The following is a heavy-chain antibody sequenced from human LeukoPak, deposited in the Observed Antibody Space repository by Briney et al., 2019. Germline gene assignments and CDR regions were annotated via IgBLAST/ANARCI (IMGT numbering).Heavy chain of an antibody. CDR2: ISSSSSYI. D-gene: IGHD3-3*01. Sequence: GGSLRLSCEASGFTSSHYWINWVRQAPGKGLEWVSSISSSSSYIYYADSVKGRFTISRDNAKNSLYLQMNSLRAEDTAVYYCARIRFLDYYYYMDVWGKGTTVTVSS. J-gene: IGHJ6*03. V-gene: IGHV3-21*01. CDR3: ARIRFLDYYYYMDV. CDR1: GFTSSHYW.